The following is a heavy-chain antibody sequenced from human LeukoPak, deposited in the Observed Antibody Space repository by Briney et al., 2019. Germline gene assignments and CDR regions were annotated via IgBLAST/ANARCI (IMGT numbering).Heavy chain of an antibody. CDR1: GGSFSDYY. CDR2: IHHSGST. CDR3: ARVGPDISSWHY. Sequence: PSQTLSLTCAVYGGSFSDYYWSWIRQPPGKGLEWIGEIHHSGSTNYNPSLKSRVTISVDTSKNQFSQNLRSVTAADTAVYYCARVGPDISSWHYWGQGTLATVSS. D-gene: IGHD6-13*01. V-gene: IGHV4-34*01. J-gene: IGHJ4*02.